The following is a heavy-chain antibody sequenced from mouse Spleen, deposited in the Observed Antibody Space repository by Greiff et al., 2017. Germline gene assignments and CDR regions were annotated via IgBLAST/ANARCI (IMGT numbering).Heavy chain of an antibody. J-gene: IGHJ3*01. CDR1: GYTFTSYW. D-gene: IGHD2-4*01. V-gene: IGHV1-53*01. CDR3: ARESYDYDPWFAY. CDR2: INPSNGGT. Sequence: QVQLQQPGTELVKPGASVKLSCKASGYTFTSYWMHWVKQRPGQGLEWIGNINPSNGGTNYNEKFKSKATLTVDKSSSTAYMQLSSLTSEDSAVYYWARESYDYDPWFAYWGQGTLVTVSA.